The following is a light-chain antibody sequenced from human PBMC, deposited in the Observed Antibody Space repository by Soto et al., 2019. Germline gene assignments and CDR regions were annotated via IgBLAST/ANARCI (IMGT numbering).Light chain of an antibody. J-gene: IGKJ5*01. Sequence: ALLSRRTSQSVPNTYVAWYQQQPGQAPRLLISDTSNRATGIPDRFIGSGSGTDFTLTISRLEPEDFAVFYCQQYGNSEIIFGQGTRLEIK. CDR2: DTS. CDR1: QSVPNTY. V-gene: IGKV3-20*01. CDR3: QQYGNSEII.